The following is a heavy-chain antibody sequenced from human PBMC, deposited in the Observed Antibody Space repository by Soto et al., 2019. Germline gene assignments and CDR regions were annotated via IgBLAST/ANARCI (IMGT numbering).Heavy chain of an antibody. Sequence: GGSLRLSCAASGFTFSDHYMDWVRQAPGKGLEWVGRTGTKVNSYTTEYAASVKGRFTISRDDSKNSLYLQMNSLKIEDTAVYFCAGEYSSSWYGMDVWGQGTTVTVSS. CDR2: TGTKVNSYTT. V-gene: IGHV3-72*01. CDR3: AGEYSSSWYGMDV. D-gene: IGHD6-13*01. J-gene: IGHJ6*02. CDR1: GFTFSDHY.